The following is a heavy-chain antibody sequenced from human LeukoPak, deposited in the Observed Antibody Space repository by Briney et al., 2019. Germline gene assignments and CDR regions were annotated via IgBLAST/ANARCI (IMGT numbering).Heavy chain of an antibody. CDR3: ARGDSSGWYLETINFDY. Sequence: GASVKVSCKASGYTFTGYYMHWVRQAPGQGLEWMGWINPNSGGTNYAQKFQGRVTMTRDTSISTAYMELSRLRSDDTAVYYCARGDSSGWYLETINFDYWGQGTLVTVSS. CDR1: GYTFTGYY. CDR2: INPNSGGT. D-gene: IGHD6-19*01. J-gene: IGHJ4*02. V-gene: IGHV1-2*02.